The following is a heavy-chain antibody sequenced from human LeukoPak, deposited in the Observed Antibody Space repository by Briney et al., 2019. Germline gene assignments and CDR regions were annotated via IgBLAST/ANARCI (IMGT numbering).Heavy chain of an antibody. D-gene: IGHD2-2*02. J-gene: IGHJ5*02. CDR2: INHSGST. V-gene: IGHV4-34*01. Sequence: PSETLSLTCAVYGGSFSGYYWSWIRQPPGKGLEWIGEINHSGSTNYNPSLKSRVTISVDTSKNQFSLKLSSVTAADTAVYYCARGYCSSTSCYRGTYNWFDPWGQGTLVTVSS. CDR1: GGSFSGYY. CDR3: ARGYCSSTSCYRGTYNWFDP.